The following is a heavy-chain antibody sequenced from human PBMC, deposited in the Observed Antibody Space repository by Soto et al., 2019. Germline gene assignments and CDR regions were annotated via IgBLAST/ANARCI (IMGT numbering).Heavy chain of an antibody. J-gene: IGHJ4*02. CDR1: GYSFTSYW. CDR3: ARYDYGDYNEGYFDY. D-gene: IGHD4-17*01. V-gene: IGHV5-51*01. CDR2: IYPGDSDT. Sequence: GESLKISCKGSGYSFTSYWIGWVRQMPGKGLEWMGIIYPGDSDTRYSPSFQGQVTISADKSISTAYLQWSSLKASDTAMYYCARYDYGDYNEGYFDYWGQGTLVTVSS.